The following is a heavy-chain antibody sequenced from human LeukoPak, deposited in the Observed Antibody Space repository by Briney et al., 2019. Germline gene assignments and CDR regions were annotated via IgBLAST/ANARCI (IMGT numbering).Heavy chain of an antibody. CDR3: WQLVRAGYYSMDV. Sequence: ASVKVSCKASGYTFTDCYMHWVRQAPGQGLEWMGWINPNSGGTNYAQKFQGRVTMTRDTSISTAYMELSRLRSDDTAVYYCWQLVRAGYYSMDVWGQGTTVTVSS. CDR2: INPNSGGT. V-gene: IGHV1-2*02. J-gene: IGHJ6*02. CDR1: GYTFTDCY. D-gene: IGHD6-6*01.